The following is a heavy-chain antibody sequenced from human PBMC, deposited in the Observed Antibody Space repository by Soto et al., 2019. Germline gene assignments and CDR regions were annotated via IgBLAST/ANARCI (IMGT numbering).Heavy chain of an antibody. CDR2: INPDGSST. D-gene: IGHD2-2*01. CDR1: GFTFSSYW. V-gene: IGHV3-74*01. Sequence: EVQLVESGGGLVQPGGSLRLSCAASGFTFSSYWMHWVRQAPGKGLVCVSRINPDGSSTSYADSVKGRFTISRDNAKNTLYLEMNSLRAEDTAVYYCARVSVSSYQFDYWGQGTLVTVSS. CDR3: ARVSVSSYQFDY. J-gene: IGHJ4*02.